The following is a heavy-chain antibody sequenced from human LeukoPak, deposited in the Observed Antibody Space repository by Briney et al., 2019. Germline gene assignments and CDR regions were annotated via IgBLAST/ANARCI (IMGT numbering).Heavy chain of an antibody. J-gene: IGHJ3*02. D-gene: IGHD1-26*01. V-gene: IGHV3-23*01. CDR1: GFTFSSYA. CDR2: ISGSGGST. CDR3: AMGGLLRGAFDI. Sequence: GGSLRLSCAASGFTFSSYAMSWVRQAPGKGLEWFSAISGSGGSTYYADSVKGRFTISRDNSKNTLYLQMNSLRAEDTAVYYCAMGGLLRGAFDIWGQGTMVTVSS.